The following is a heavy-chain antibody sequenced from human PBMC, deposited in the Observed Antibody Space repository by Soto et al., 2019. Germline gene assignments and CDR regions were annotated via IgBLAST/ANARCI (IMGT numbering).Heavy chain of an antibody. CDR1: GGNFNNYA. CDR3: AGGGKNASGFYGFDV. J-gene: IGHJ6*02. D-gene: IGHD6-25*01. V-gene: IGHV1-69*13. Sequence: SVKVSCKTSGGNFNNYAINWVRQAPGQGLEWMGRIIPIFDNTKYAKKFQGRVTITADEVTSTVYMDLSSLRSDDTAIYFCAGGGKNASGFYGFDVWGQGTAVTVSS. CDR2: IIPIFDNT.